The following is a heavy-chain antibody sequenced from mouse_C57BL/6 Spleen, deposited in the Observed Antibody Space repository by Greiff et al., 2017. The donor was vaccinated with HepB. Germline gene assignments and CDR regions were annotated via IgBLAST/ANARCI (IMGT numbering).Heavy chain of an antibody. CDR1: GYTFTSYW. V-gene: IGHV1-61*01. CDR2: IYPSDSET. CDR3: ARTPHYYGSSYWYFDV. J-gene: IGHJ1*03. D-gene: IGHD1-1*01. Sequence: QVQLKQPGAELVRPGSSVKLSCKASGYTFTSYWMDWVKQRPGQGLEWIGNIYPSDSETHYNQKFKDKATLTVDKSSSTAYMQLSSLTSEDSAVYFCARTPHYYGSSYWYFDVWGTGTTVTVSS.